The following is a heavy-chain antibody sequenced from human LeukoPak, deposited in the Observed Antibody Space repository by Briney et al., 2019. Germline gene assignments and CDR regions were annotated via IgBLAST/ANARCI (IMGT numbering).Heavy chain of an antibody. Sequence: ASVKVSCKASGYTFTSYAMNWVRQAPGQGLEWMGWINTNTGNPTYAQGFTGRFVFSLDTSVSTAYLQISSLKAEDTAVYYCAREQIPPYYYYGMDVWGQGTTVTVSS. CDR1: GYTFTSYA. D-gene: IGHD2-2*02. CDR2: INTNTGNP. J-gene: IGHJ6*02. V-gene: IGHV7-4-1*02. CDR3: AREQIPPYYYYGMDV.